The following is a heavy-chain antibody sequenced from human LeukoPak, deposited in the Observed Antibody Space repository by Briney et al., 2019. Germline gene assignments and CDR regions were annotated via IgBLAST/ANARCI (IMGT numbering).Heavy chain of an antibody. Sequence: GGSLRLSCAASGFTFSSYTMSWVRQAPGKGKEWVSLISGSGGITYYADSVKGRFTISRDNSKNTLYLQMYSLRAEDTAVYYCAKDSAAVGGPTTDWGQGTLVTVSS. V-gene: IGHV3-23*01. D-gene: IGHD6-13*01. CDR1: GFTFSSYT. J-gene: IGHJ4*02. CDR3: AKDSAAVGGPTTD. CDR2: ISGSGGIT.